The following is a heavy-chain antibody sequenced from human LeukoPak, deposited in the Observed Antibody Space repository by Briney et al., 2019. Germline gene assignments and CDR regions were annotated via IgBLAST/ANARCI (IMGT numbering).Heavy chain of an antibody. CDR3: ARKGATARYAFDI. V-gene: IGHV4-59*12. Sequence: SETLSLTCNVSGGSISSYHWSWIRQPPGKGLEWIGYIYYSGSSNYNPSLKSRVTISVDTSKNQFSLKLSSVTAADTAVYYCARKGATARYAFDIWGQGTMVTVSS. D-gene: IGHD4/OR15-4a*01. CDR2: IYYSGSS. CDR1: GGSISSYH. J-gene: IGHJ3*02.